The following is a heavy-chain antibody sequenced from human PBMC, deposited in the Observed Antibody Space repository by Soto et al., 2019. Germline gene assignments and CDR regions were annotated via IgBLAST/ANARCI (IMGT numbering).Heavy chain of an antibody. CDR3: ASDYGSGVEMDV. Sequence: QVQLVQSGAEVKKPGASVKLSCKPSGYTFSGYYVHWVRQAAGQGLEWLGVFKPTGGGSTSYAQRLQGRVTVARDTSTSTVYMELGSLRFDDTAVFFCASDYGSGVEMDVWGQGTRVTVSS. CDR2: FKPTGGGST. CDR1: GYTFSGYY. V-gene: IGHV1-46*04. D-gene: IGHD3-10*01. J-gene: IGHJ6*02.